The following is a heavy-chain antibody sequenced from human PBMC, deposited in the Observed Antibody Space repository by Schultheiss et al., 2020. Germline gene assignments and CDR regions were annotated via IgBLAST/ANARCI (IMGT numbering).Heavy chain of an antibody. CDR3: AKVRSSGWHEPDY. CDR2: ISGSGGST. Sequence: GGSLRLSCAASGFTFSSYGMHWVRQAPGKGLEWVSAISGSGGSTYYADSVKGRFTISRDNSKNTLYLQMNSLRAEDTAVYYCAKVRSSGWHEPDYWGQGTLVTVSS. V-gene: IGHV3-23*01. D-gene: IGHD6-19*01. J-gene: IGHJ4*02. CDR1: GFTFSSYG.